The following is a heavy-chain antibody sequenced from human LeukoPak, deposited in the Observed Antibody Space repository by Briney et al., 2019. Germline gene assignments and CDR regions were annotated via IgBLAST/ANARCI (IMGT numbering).Heavy chain of an antibody. CDR3: ARDVNLDY. CDR2: ISRSGSTI. V-gene: IGHV3-48*03. CDR1: GFSLSSYE. J-gene: IGHJ4*02. Sequence: PGGSLRLSCAASGFSLSSYEMNWVRQAPGKGLEWISYISRSGSTIYYAESVKGRFTIFRDIAENSLYLQMNSLRAEDTAVYYCARDVNLDYWGQGTLVTVSS.